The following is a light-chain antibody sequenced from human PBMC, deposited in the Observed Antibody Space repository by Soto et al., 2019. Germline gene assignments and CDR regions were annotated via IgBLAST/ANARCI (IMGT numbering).Light chain of an antibody. CDR3: QQSYSTPPT. CDR2: AAS. V-gene: IGKV1-39*01. J-gene: IGKJ2*01. Sequence: DIQMTQSPSSLSASVGDSVTITCRASQSISSYLNWYQQKPGKAPKLLIYAASNLQSGVPSRFSGSGSGTDFTLTISSLQPEDFATYYCQQSYSTPPTFGQGTKLEIK. CDR1: QSISSY.